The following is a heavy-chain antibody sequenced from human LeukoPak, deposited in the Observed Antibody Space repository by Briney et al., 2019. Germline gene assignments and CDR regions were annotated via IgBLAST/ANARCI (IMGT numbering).Heavy chain of an antibody. D-gene: IGHD3-9*01. V-gene: IGHV3-74*01. Sequence: PGGSLRLSCAASGFTFSNYWMHWVRQAPGKGLVWVSRIYTDGSSTNYADSVKGRFTISRDNAKNTLYLQMNSLRAEDTAVYYCAKDESVLRYFDWLSKTPGVFDYWGQGTLVTVSS. J-gene: IGHJ4*02. CDR1: GFTFSNYW. CDR3: AKDESVLRYFDWLSKTPGVFDY. CDR2: IYTDGSST.